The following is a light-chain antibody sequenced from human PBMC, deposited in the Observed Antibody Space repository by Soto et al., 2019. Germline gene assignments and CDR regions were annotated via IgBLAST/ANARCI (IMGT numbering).Light chain of an antibody. J-gene: IGKJ1*01. V-gene: IGKV1D-16*01. CDR1: QGISTW. CDR3: QQYNRYPRT. CDR2: AAS. Sequence: DIQMTQFPSSLSASVGDRVNITCRASQGISTWLAWYQQKPERAPKSLIYAASRLQSGVPPRFSGSGSETDFTLTISSLQPEDFATYYCQQYNRYPRTFGQGTMVEIK.